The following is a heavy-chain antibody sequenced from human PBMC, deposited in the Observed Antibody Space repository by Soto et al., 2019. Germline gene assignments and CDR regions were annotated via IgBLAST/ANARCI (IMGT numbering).Heavy chain of an antibody. CDR2: TIPSIGTA. CDR1: GGTFRKYS. D-gene: IGHD2-15*01. CDR3: AKEKEIYCSGGYGYNAIDY. Sequence: GASVKVSCKASGGTFRKYSISWVRQAPGQGLEWMGGTIPSIGTANYAQQFQGRVTITADESTNTAYMELSSLRSEDTAVYYCAKEKEIYCSGGYGYNAIDYWGQGTQVNVSS. V-gene: IGHV1-69*13. J-gene: IGHJ4*02.